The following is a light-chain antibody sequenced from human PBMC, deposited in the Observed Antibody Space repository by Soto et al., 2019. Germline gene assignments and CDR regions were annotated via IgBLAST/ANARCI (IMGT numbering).Light chain of an antibody. J-gene: IGLJ1*01. V-gene: IGLV2-23*02. CDR2: EVN. CDR3: CSYAGSSTYV. CDR1: SSDVGNYNL. Sequence: QSVLTQPASVSGSPGQSITISCTGTSSDVGNYNLVSWYQQHPGKAPKLIIYEVNKRPSGVSNRFSGSKSGNTASLTISGLHAEDEADYSCCSYAGSSTYVFGTGTKVTVL.